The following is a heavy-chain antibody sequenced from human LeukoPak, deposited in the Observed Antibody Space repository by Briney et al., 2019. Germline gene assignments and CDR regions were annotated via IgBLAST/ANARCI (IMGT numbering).Heavy chain of an antibody. CDR1: GFTFSSYA. V-gene: IGHV3-23*01. J-gene: IGHJ4*02. Sequence: GGSLRLSCAASGFTFSSYAMSWVRQAPGKELEWVSAISGSGGSTYYADSVKGRFTISRDNSKNTLYLQMNSLRAEDTAVYYYAKDGSNDYGDYDFDYWGQGTLVTVSS. CDR2: ISGSGGST. CDR3: AKDGSNDYGDYDFDY. D-gene: IGHD4-17*01.